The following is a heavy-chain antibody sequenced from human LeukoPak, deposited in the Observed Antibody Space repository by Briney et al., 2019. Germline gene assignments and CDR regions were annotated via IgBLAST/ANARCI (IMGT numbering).Heavy chain of an antibody. CDR3: ARDGLYDILTGYPISDAFDI. CDR1: GFTFSSYG. J-gene: IGHJ3*02. D-gene: IGHD3-9*01. Sequence: PGRSLRLSCAASGFTFSSYGMHWVRQAPGKGLEWVAVIWYDGSNKYYADSVKGRFTISRDNSKNTLYLQMNSLRAEDTAVYYCARDGLYDILTGYPISDAFDIWGQGTMVTVSS. V-gene: IGHV3-33*01. CDR2: IWYDGSNK.